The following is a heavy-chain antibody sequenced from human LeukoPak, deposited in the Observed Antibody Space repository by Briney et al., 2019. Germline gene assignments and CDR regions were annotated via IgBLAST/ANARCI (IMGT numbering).Heavy chain of an antibody. CDR1: GYSISSGYY. CDR3: ARGDGYCSSTTCYNWFDP. D-gene: IGHD2-2*01. Sequence: SETLSLTCTVSGYSISSGYYWVWIRRPPGKGLEWIGSIYQSGSTYYNPSLKSRVTISVDTSKNQFPLKLNSVTAADTAVYYCARGDGYCSSTTCYNWFDPWGQGILVTVSS. CDR2: IYQSGST. J-gene: IGHJ5*02. V-gene: IGHV4-38-2*02.